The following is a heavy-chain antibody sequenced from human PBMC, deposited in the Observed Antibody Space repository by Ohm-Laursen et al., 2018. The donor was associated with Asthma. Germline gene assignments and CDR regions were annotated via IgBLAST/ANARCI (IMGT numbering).Heavy chain of an antibody. CDR3: AKDLETYGSYLGDSGGIDY. CDR2: ISFDGSKK. J-gene: IGHJ4*02. CDR1: GFTFSRYW. V-gene: IGHV3-30*18. D-gene: IGHD3-10*01. Sequence: SLRLSCSAPGFTFSRYWMHWVRQAPGKGLEWVAIISFDGSKKYYAESVKGRFTISRDNSKNTVSLQMNSLRVEDTAVYYCAKDLETYGSYLGDSGGIDYWGQGTLVTVSS.